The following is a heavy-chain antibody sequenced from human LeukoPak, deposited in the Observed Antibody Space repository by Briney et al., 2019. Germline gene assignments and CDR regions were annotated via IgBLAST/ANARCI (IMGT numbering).Heavy chain of an antibody. D-gene: IGHD5-12*01. CDR3: ARLWLRVSENWFDP. Sequence: QPGRSLRLSCAASGFTFDEYAMHWVRQAPGKGLEWVSGISWNSGSIGYADFVKGRFTISGDNAKNSLYLQMNSLRAEDTAVYYCARLWLRVSENWFDPWGQGTLVTVSS. V-gene: IGHV3-9*01. CDR1: GFTFDEYA. J-gene: IGHJ5*02. CDR2: ISWNSGSI.